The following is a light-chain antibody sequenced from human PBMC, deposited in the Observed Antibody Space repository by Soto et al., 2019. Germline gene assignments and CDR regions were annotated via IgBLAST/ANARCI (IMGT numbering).Light chain of an antibody. J-gene: IGKJ5*01. V-gene: IGKV3-20*01. CDR1: QSVSSSN. CDR3: QQYGSSPIT. CDR2: GAS. Sequence: EIVLTQSPGTLSLSPGERATLSCRASQSVSSSNLVWYQQKPGQAPRLLIYGASSRATGIPDRFSGSGSGTDVSLTISRLEPEDFAVYYCQQYGSSPITFGQGTRLEIK.